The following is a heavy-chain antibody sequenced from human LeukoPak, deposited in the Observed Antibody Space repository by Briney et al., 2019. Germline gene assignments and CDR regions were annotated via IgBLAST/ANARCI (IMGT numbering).Heavy chain of an antibody. J-gene: IGHJ6*03. Sequence: GGSLRLSCTASGITLSNYWMHWVRQAPGKGLEWVAVIWYDGSITYYEDSVKGRFTISRDNSKNTLYLQMNSLRAEDTALYYCAKDRGYCSSTTYYPYCYMDVWGKGTTVTVSS. CDR2: IWYDGSIT. CDR3: AKDRGYCSSTTYYPYCYMDV. D-gene: IGHD2-2*01. V-gene: IGHV3-33*06. CDR1: GITLSNYW.